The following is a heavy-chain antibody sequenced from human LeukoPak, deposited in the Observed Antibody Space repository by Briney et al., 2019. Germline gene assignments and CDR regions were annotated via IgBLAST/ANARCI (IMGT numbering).Heavy chain of an antibody. CDR2: IGTAGDT. D-gene: IGHD5-18*01. CDR1: GFTFSSYD. V-gene: IGHV3-13*01. Sequence: GGSLRLPCAASGFTFSSYDMHWVRQATGKGLEWVSAIGTAGDTYYPGSVRGRFTFSRENAKNSLYLQMNSLRAGDTAVYYCARDRGYSYGSFGAFDIWGQGTMVTVSS. CDR3: ARDRGYSYGSFGAFDI. J-gene: IGHJ3*02.